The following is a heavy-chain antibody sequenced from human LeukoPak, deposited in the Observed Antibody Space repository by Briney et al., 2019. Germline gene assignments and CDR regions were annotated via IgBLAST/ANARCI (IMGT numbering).Heavy chain of an antibody. V-gene: IGHV4-34*01. Sequence: SETLSLTCAVYGGSFSGYYWSWIRQPPGKGLEWIGEINHSGSTNYNPSLKSRVTISVDTSKNQFSLKLSSVTAADTAVYYCARDFQEYSYGFFGRGGPPNFDYWGQGTLVTVSS. CDR1: GGSFSGYY. CDR2: INHSGST. J-gene: IGHJ4*02. D-gene: IGHD5-18*01. CDR3: ARDFQEYSYGFFGRGGPPNFDY.